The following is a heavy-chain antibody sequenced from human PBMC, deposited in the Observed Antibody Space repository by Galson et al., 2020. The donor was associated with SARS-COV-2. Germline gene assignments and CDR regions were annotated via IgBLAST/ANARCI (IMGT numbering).Heavy chain of an antibody. CDR3: AKAGQSGPAY. D-gene: IGHD3-10*01. CDR1: GFTFSSYG. V-gene: IGHV3-30*18. Sequence: GESLKISCAASGFTFSSYGIHWVRQAPGKGLEWFAVISYDGSNKYYADSVKGRFTISRDNSKNTLYLQMNSLRAEDTAVYYCAKAGQSGPAYWGQGTLVTVSS. CDR2: ISYDGSNK. J-gene: IGHJ4*02.